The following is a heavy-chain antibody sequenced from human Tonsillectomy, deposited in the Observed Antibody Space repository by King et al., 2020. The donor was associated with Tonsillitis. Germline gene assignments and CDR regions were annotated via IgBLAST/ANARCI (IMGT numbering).Heavy chain of an antibody. D-gene: IGHD2-15*01. CDR3: ARSIGPCGVDFEVLIRGYDAFEI. CDR1: GFTFSSYA. CDR2: ISYDGSNK. V-gene: IGHV3-30*04. Sequence: VQLVESGGGVVQPGRSLRLSCAASGFTFSSYAMHWVRQAPGKGLEWVAVISYDGSNKYYADSVKGRFTISRDNSKNTLYLQMNSLRAEDTAVYYCARSIGPCGVDFEVLIRGYDAFEIWGQGTMCTVSS. J-gene: IGHJ3*02.